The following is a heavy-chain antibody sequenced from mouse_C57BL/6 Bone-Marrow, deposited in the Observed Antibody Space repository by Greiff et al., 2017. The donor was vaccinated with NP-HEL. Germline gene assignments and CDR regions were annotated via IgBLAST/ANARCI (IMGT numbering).Heavy chain of an antibody. CDR2: IDPNSGGT. J-gene: IGHJ4*01. D-gene: IGHD1-1*01. V-gene: IGHV1-72*01. CDR3: ARFTTVVANYAMDY. Sequence: VQLQQPGAELVKPGASVKLSCKASGYTFTSYWMHWVKQRPGRGLEWIGRIDPNSGGTKYTEKFKSKATLTVDKPSRTAYMQLSSLTSEDSAVYYCARFTTVVANYAMDYWGQGTSVTVSS. CDR1: GYTFTSYW.